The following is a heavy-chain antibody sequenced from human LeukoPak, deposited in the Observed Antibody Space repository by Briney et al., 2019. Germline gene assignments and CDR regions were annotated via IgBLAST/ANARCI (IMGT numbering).Heavy chain of an antibody. Sequence: SETLSLACTASGGSISSGDYYWSWIRQPPGKGLEWIGYIYYSGSTSYNPSPKSRVIISVDTSKNQFSLKLSSVTAADTAVYYCARDRGSGSPHWFDPWGQGTLVTVSS. J-gene: IGHJ5*02. CDR2: IYYSGST. CDR1: GGSISSGDYY. CDR3: ARDRGSGSPHWFDP. V-gene: IGHV4-30-4*01. D-gene: IGHD3-10*01.